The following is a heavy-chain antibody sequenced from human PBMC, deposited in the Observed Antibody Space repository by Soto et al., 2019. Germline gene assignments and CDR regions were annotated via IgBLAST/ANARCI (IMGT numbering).Heavy chain of an antibody. J-gene: IGHJ6*02. CDR2: ISGDNGNT. CDR1: GYSFSGYG. D-gene: IGHD3-16*02. Sequence: QVQLVQSGPELKKPGASVKVSCKASGYSFSGYGISWVRQAPGRGLEWMGWISGDNGNTNYAQKFQGRVTMTTDTSTSTAHMDLRSLTSDETAVYYCAKDNKATSPSRYRFGMDVWGPGTTIIVS. CDR3: AKDNKATSPSRYRFGMDV. V-gene: IGHV1-18*01.